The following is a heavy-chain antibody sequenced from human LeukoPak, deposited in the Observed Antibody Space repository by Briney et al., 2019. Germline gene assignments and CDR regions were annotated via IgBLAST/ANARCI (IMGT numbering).Heavy chain of an antibody. V-gene: IGHV1-69*13. J-gene: IGHJ4*02. D-gene: IGHD7-27*01. CDR3: ARVPPRPLTGDLFDY. Sequence: GASVKVSCKASGGTFSSYAISWVRQAPGQGLEWMGGIIPIFGTANYAQKFQGRVTITADESTSTAYMELSSLRSEDTAVYYCARVPPRPLTGDLFDYWGQGTLVTVSS. CDR2: IIPIFGTA. CDR1: GGTFSSYA.